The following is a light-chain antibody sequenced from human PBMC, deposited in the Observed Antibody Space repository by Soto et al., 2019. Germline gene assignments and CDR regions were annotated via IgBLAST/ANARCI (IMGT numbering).Light chain of an antibody. CDR3: QQYFSTPPYT. Sequence: DIVMTQSPDSLAASLGERATINCRSSQSVLYSSNDKNYLAWYQQKPGQPPKLLISWASTRESGVPDRFSGSGSGTDFTLTISSLQAEDVAFYYCQQYFSTPPYTFGQGTKLEIK. CDR1: QSVLYSSNDKNY. J-gene: IGKJ2*01. V-gene: IGKV4-1*01. CDR2: WAS.